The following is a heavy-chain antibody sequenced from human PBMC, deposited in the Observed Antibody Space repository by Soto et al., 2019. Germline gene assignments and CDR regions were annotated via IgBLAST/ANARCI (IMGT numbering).Heavy chain of an antibody. Sequence: SETLSLTWTVADDSINSVNCYWIWNRQPTGKGLEWIGSIYYRGNAYYNPSLQTRVTISLDKSKSQFSLKLNSVTAADSAVYFCARLEGLATISYYFDFWGPGALVTVSS. CDR1: DDSINSVNCY. V-gene: IGHV4-39*01. D-gene: IGHD3-9*01. J-gene: IGHJ4*02. CDR3: ARLEGLATISYYFDF. CDR2: IYYRGNA.